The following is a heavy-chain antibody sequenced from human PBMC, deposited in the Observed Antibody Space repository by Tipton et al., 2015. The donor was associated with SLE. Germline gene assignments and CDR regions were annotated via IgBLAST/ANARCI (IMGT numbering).Heavy chain of an antibody. CDR2: VSPSGGT. J-gene: IGHJ5*02. Sequence: LRLSCTVSGGSLNNHFCSWIRQPPGKGLEWIGRVSPSGGTNYNTSLKSRVTMSVDTSRKQFSLNLISLTAADTALYFCARDKWGEYTASTSYFSSSDPWGHGIPVTAPS. CDR3: ARDKWGEYTASTSYFSSSDP. CDR1: GGSLNNHF. V-gene: IGHV4-4*07. D-gene: IGHD3-9*01.